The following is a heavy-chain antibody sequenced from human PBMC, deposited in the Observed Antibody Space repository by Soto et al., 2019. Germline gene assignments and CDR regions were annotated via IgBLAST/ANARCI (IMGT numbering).Heavy chain of an antibody. CDR1: GGSVSSGSYY. Sequence: SETLSLTCTVSGGSVSSGSYYWSWIRQPPGKGLGWIGYIYFSGSTNYNPSLKSRVTISVDTSKNQFSLKLSSVTAADTAVYYCARGMDDSSGLDYWGQGTLVTSPQ. J-gene: IGHJ4*02. CDR2: IYFSGST. D-gene: IGHD3-22*01. CDR3: ARGMDDSSGLDY. V-gene: IGHV4-61*01.